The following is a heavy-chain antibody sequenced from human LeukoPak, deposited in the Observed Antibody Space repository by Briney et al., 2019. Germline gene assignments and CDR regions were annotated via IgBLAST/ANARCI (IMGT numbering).Heavy chain of an antibody. CDR2: ISWNSGSI. Sequence: SLRLSCAASGFTFDDYAMHWVRQAPGKGLEWVSGISWNSGSIGYADSVKGRFTISRDNAKNSLYLQMNSLRAEDTALYYCAKDIRGSDSSGFDIWGQGTMVTVSS. CDR1: GFTFDDYA. V-gene: IGHV3-9*01. J-gene: IGHJ3*02. CDR3: AKDIRGSDSSGFDI. D-gene: IGHD3-22*01.